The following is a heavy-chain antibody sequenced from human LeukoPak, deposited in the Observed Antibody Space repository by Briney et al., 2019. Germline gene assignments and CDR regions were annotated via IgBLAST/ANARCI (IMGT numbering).Heavy chain of an antibody. CDR2: ISYDGSNK. V-gene: IGHV3-30-3*01. Sequence: GGSLRLSCAASGFIFSSYAMHWVRQAPGKGLEWVAVISYDGSNKYYADSVKGRFTISRDNSKNTLYLQMNSLRAEDTAVYYCARDLGGSGSHWGQGTLVTVSS. J-gene: IGHJ4*02. CDR3: ARDLGGSGSH. D-gene: IGHD3-10*01. CDR1: GFIFSSYA.